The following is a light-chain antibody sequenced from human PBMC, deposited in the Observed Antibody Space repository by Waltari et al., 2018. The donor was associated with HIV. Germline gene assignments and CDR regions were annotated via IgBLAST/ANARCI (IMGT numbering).Light chain of an antibody. Sequence: SALTQPASVSGSPGQSITISCTATRSDIGGYDLVCWYQQHPGRAPKLKIYDVSNRPSGVSDRFSGSKSGNTASLTISGLQTEDEADYYCSSFTSGTTWVFGGGTKVTVL. V-gene: IGLV2-14*03. CDR2: DVS. J-gene: IGLJ3*02. CDR1: RSDIGGYDL. CDR3: SSFTSGTTWV.